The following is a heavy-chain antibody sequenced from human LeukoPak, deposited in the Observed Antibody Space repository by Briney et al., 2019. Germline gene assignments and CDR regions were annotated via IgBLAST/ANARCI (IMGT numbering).Heavy chain of an antibody. Sequence: GGSLRLSCAASGFTFSSYWMHWVRQAPGKGLVWVSRINSDGSSTSHADSVKGRFTISRDNSKNTLYLQMNSLRAEDTAVYYCAKVRGSGVDYWGQGTLVAVSS. J-gene: IGHJ4*02. D-gene: IGHD6-19*01. CDR3: AKVRGSGVDY. V-gene: IGHV3-74*01. CDR2: INSDGSST. CDR1: GFTFSSYW.